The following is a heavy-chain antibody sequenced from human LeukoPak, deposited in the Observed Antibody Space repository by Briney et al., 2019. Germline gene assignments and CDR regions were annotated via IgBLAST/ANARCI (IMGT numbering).Heavy chain of an antibody. Sequence: KSSETLSLTCTVSGGSISGYYWNWIRQPPGKGLEWIGYIYYSGSTNYNPSLKSRVTISVDTSKNQFSLKLSSVTAADTAVYYCARVVSDAFDIWGQGTMVTVSS. CDR1: GGSISGYY. CDR2: IYYSGST. J-gene: IGHJ3*02. V-gene: IGHV4-59*01. CDR3: ARVVSDAFDI.